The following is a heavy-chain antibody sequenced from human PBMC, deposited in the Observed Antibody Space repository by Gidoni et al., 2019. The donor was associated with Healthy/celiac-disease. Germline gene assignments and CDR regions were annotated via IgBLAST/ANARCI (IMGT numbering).Heavy chain of an antibody. CDR1: GFTCSSYA. D-gene: IGHD6-13*01. V-gene: IGHV3-30*04. J-gene: IGHJ4*02. Sequence: QVQLVESGGGVVRPRRSLRLSRAASGFTCSSYAMHWVRQAPGKGLVLVAVISYDGSNKYYADSVKCRFTISRDNSKNTLYLQMNRLRAEDTAVYYCARESSYKLDYWGQGTLVTVSS. CDR2: ISYDGSNK. CDR3: ARESSYKLDY.